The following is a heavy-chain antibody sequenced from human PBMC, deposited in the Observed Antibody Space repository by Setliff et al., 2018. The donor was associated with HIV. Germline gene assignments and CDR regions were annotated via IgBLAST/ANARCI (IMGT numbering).Heavy chain of an antibody. CDR1: GFRFSDYY. CDR2: ISSSGRTI. D-gene: IGHD6-6*01. J-gene: IGHJ3*01. CDR3: ARDIPPEYPGFDL. V-gene: IGHV3-11*04. Sequence: RLSCAASGFRFSDYYMNWIRQAPGKGLEWISPISSSGRTIKYADSVKGRFTISRDNAKRSLYLQMNSLRVEDTAVYYCARDIPPEYPGFDLWGQGTVVTVSS.